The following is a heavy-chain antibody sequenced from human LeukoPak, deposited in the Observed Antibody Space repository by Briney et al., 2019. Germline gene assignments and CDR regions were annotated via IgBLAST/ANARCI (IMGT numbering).Heavy chain of an antibody. CDR3: ARANTGRTYYYDSSGTSHPSFDI. CDR1: GGTFSSYA. V-gene: IGHV1-69*13. Sequence: SVKVSCKASGGTFSSYAISWVRQAPGQGLEWMGGIIPIFGTANYAQKFQGRVMITADESTSTAYMELSSLRSEDSAVYYCARANTGRTYYYDSSGTSHPSFDIWGQGTMVTVSS. CDR2: IIPIFGTA. J-gene: IGHJ3*02. D-gene: IGHD3-22*01.